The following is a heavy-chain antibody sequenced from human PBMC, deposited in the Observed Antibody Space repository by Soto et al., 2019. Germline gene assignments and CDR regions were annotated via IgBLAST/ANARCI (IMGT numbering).Heavy chain of an antibody. CDR2: ISGSGGSS. D-gene: IGHD6-13*01. CDR3: AKVTKRAAAGRYEYYKYGMDV. Sequence: EVQLLESGGALEHPGGSLRLFCAASGFAFSTYAMTWVRQAPGKGLEWVSVISGSGGSSYYAASVKGRFTISRDNSKNTVYLQMNGLRAEDTALYFCAKVTKRAAAGRYEYYKYGMDVWGQGTTVTVSS. J-gene: IGHJ6*02. CDR1: GFAFSTYA. V-gene: IGHV3-23*01.